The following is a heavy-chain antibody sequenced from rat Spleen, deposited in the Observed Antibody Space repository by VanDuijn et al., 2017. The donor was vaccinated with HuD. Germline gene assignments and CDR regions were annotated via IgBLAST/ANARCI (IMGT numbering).Heavy chain of an antibody. J-gene: IGHJ4*01. CDR3: ARHSSTYYVMDA. D-gene: IGHD1-2*01. Sequence: EVQLVESGGGLLQPGRSLKLSCAASGFTFSDFAMHWIRQAPMKGLEWVATISPSGGKTYYRDSVKGRFTISRDNAKSTLYLQMNSLRSEDTATYYCARHSSTYYVMDAWGQGTSVTVSS. CDR1: GFTFSDFA. V-gene: IGHV5-19*01. CDR2: ISPSGGKT.